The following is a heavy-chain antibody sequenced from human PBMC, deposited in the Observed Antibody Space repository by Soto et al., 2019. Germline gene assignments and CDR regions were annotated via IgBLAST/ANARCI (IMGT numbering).Heavy chain of an antibody. CDR1: GGTFSSYA. Sequence: ASVNVSCKASGGTFSSYAISWVRQAPGQGLEWMGGIIPIFGTANYAQKFQGRVTITADESTSTAYMELSSLRSEDTAVYYCARDLLVVTAIPTGLYYYGMDVWGQGTTVTVSS. V-gene: IGHV1-69*13. CDR2: IIPIFGTA. CDR3: ARDLLVVTAIPTGLYYYGMDV. J-gene: IGHJ6*02. D-gene: IGHD2-21*02.